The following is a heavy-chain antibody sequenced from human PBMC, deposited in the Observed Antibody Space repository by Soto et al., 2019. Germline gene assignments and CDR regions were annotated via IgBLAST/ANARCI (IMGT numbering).Heavy chain of an antibody. CDR1: GFTFSTSW. D-gene: IGHD3-9*01. V-gene: IGHV3-7*01. J-gene: IGHJ3*02. CDR2: IRKDGSVI. CDR3: AREFRPADGDWFYDAFDI. Sequence: EVQLVESGGDLVQPGGSLRLSCAASGFTFSTSWMTWVRQAPGTGLEWVANIRKDGSVIHYGDSVKGRFTISRDNAKNALYLEMTNLRVDDTAVYCCAREFRPADGDWFYDAFDIWGQGTVVTGSS.